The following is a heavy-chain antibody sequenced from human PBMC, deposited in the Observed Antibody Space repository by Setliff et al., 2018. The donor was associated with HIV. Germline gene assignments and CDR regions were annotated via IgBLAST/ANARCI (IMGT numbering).Heavy chain of an antibody. D-gene: IGHD5-18*01. CDR3: ARRTRRRGSSYGNIDY. Sequence: GESLKISCQGSGYSFTSYWIAWVRQMPGKGLEWMGIIYPGDSDTRYSPSFQGQVTISADKSISTAYLQWRSLQASDTAVYYCARRTRRRGSSYGNIDYWGQGTLVTVSS. V-gene: IGHV5-51*01. CDR2: IYPGDSDT. CDR1: GYSFTSYW. J-gene: IGHJ4*02.